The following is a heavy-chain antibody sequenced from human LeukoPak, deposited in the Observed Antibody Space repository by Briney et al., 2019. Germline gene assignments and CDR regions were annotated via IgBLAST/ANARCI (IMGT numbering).Heavy chain of an antibody. CDR1: GGSISSGDYY. CDR3: ARALEGRGYSYGLDY. J-gene: IGHJ4*02. Sequence: PSETLSLTCTVSGGSISSGDYYWSWTRQPPGKGLEWIGYIYYSGSTYYNPSLKSRVTISVDTSKNQFSLKLSSVTAADTAVYYCARALEGRGYSYGLDYWGQGTLVTVSS. CDR2: IYYSGST. D-gene: IGHD5-18*01. V-gene: IGHV4-30-4*08.